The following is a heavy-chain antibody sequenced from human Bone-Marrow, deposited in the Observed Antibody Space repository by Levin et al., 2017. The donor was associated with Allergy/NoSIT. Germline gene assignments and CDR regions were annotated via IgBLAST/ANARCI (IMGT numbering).Heavy chain of an antibody. CDR2: FFYSGSA. D-gene: IGHD6-25*01. CDR1: GGSISNPTHF. V-gene: IGHV4-39*07. Sequence: SETLSLTCTVSGGSISNPTHFWGWVRQPPGRGLEWIGCFFYSGSAHYNPSFKSRVTISEGPSENQFSLNLNSVTAADTAVYYCARQGPYSSGSKGFDPWSLGTLVTVSS. CDR3: ARQGPYSSGSKGFDP. J-gene: IGHJ5*02.